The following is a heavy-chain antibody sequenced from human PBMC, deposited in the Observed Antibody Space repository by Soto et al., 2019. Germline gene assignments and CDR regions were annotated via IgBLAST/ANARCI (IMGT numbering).Heavy chain of an antibody. CDR2: ISGGSSVT. J-gene: IGHJ4*02. V-gene: IGHV3-23*01. CDR1: GFTFSDYA. Sequence: PGGSLRLSWTASGFTFSDYAMGWVRQAPGKGLEWVSTISGGSSVTYYGDSVKGRFTISRDNAKKTLFLQLNRLSAEDTATYYCAKVLSKNYYYPFDFWGQGTQVTVSS. CDR3: AKVLSKNYYYPFDF. D-gene: IGHD3-10*01.